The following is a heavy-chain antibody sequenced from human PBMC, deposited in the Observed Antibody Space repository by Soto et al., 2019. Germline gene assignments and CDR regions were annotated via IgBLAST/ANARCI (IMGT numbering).Heavy chain of an antibody. CDR1: GGTFSSYT. Sequence: SVKVSCKASGGTFSSYTISWVRQAPGQGLEWMGRIIPILGIANYAQKFQGRVTITADKSTSTAYMELSSLRSEDTAVYYCATENTYYYGSGSYFLFDYWGQGTLVTVSS. D-gene: IGHD3-10*01. CDR3: ATENTYYYGSGSYFLFDY. CDR2: IIPILGIA. J-gene: IGHJ4*02. V-gene: IGHV1-69*04.